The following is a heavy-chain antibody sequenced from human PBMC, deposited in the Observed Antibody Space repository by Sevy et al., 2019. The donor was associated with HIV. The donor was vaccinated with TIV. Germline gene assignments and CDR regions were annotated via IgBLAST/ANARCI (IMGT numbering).Heavy chain of an antibody. CDR2: ISGYNANT. CDR1: GYTFTSYG. J-gene: IGHJ6*02. Sequence: ASVKVSCKASGYTFTSYGISWVRQAPGQGLEWMGWISGYNANTNYAQKVQGRVTMTTDTSTSTAYMGLRSLRSDDTAVYYCARDRNNYDSSGYPKGMDVWGQGTTVTVSS. CDR3: ARDRNNYDSSGYPKGMDV. V-gene: IGHV1-18*01. D-gene: IGHD3-22*01.